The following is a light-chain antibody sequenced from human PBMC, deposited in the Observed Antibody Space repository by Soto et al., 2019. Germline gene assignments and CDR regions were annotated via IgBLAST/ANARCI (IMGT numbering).Light chain of an antibody. CDR3: LKYYSSPLT. J-gene: IGKJ4*02. CDR2: ATS. Sequence: DVQKTQSPCSLSAFVGDRVTITCRASEGIARYLAWFQQKPGKVPNLLIYATSTLQSGVPSRFSGSGSGTDFTLTINSLQSEDFGTYYCLKYYSSPLTFCVGINVEIK. CDR1: EGIARY. V-gene: IGKV1-27*01.